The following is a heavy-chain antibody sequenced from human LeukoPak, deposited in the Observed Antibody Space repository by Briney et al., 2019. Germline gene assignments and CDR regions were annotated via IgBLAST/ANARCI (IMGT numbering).Heavy chain of an antibody. V-gene: IGHV3-7*05. D-gene: IGHD6-19*01. CDR2: IKQDGSEK. Sequence: GGSLRLSCAASGFSFSNYWMNWVRQAPGKGLEWVASIKQDGSEKYYVDSVKGRFTISRDNAKNSLYLQMNSLRAEDTAVYYCAGDTGYSSGAWGQGSLVTVSS. CDR1: GFSFSNYW. CDR3: AGDTGYSSGA. J-gene: IGHJ5*02.